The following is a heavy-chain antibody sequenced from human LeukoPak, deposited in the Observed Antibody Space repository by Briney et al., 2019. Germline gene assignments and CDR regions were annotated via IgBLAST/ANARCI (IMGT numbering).Heavy chain of an antibody. D-gene: IGHD3-22*01. CDR1: GFTFSSYG. J-gene: IGHJ4*02. V-gene: IGHV3-30*18. CDR2: ISYDGSNK. CDR3: AKDLRGYYYDSSGYYYY. Sequence: PGGSLRLSCAASGFTFSSYGMHWVRQAPGKGLEWVAVISYDGSNKYYADSVKGRFTISRDNSKNTLYLQMNSLRAEDTAVYYCAKDLRGYYYDSSGYYYYWGQGTLVTVSS.